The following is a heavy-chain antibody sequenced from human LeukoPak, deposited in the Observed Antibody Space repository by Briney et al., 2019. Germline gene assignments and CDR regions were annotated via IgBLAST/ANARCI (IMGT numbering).Heavy chain of an antibody. CDR1: GGSISSSSYY. CDR3: ARRAGYFRYYYMDV. J-gene: IGHJ6*03. CDR2: IYYSGST. D-gene: IGHD3-9*01. Sequence: SETLSLTCTVSGGSISSSSYYWGWIRQPPGKGLEWIGSIYYSGSTYYNPSLKSQVTISVDTSKNQFSLKLSSVTAADTAVYYCARRAGYFRYYYMDVWGKGTTVTVSS. V-gene: IGHV4-39*01.